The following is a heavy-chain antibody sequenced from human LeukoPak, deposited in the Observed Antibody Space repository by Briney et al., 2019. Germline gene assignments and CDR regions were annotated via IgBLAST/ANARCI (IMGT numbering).Heavy chain of an antibody. CDR3: ARAGGGVVEYYFDY. D-gene: IGHD3-10*01. CDR2: IYYSGST. Sequence: SETLSLTCTVSGGSISSSSYYWGWIRQPPGKGLEWIGSIYYSGSTYYNPSLKSRVTISVDTSKNQFSLKLSSVTAADTAVYYCARAGGGVVEYYFDYWGQGTLVTVSS. V-gene: IGHV4-39*07. CDR1: GGSISSSSYY. J-gene: IGHJ4*02.